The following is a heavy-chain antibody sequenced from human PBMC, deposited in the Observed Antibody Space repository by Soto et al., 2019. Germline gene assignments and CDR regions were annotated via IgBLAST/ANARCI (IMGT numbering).Heavy chain of an antibody. CDR2: IYSGGST. Sequence: EVQLVESGGGLVQPGGSLRLSCAASGFTVSNNYINWVRQAPGKGLEWVSVIYSGGSTYYTDSVKGRFTISRDNSKNTLYLQMNSLRGEEPAVYYCASGGPPTSDWFDPWGQGTLVTVSS. D-gene: IGHD1-26*01. CDR3: ASGGPPTSDWFDP. V-gene: IGHV3-66*01. J-gene: IGHJ5*02. CDR1: GFTVSNNY.